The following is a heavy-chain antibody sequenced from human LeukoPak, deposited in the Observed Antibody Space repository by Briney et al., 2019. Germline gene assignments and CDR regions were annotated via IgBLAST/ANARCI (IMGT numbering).Heavy chain of an antibody. J-gene: IGHJ5*02. CDR2: INHSGST. Sequence: TLSLTCXXYGGSXXGYYWRWIRQPPGKGLEWSGEINHSGSTNYNPYLKRRGTISVDTSKNQFSLKVRAVTAADTAVYYCARKPGRITMVRETRFDPWGQGTLVTVSS. CDR1: GGSXXGYY. CDR3: ARKPGRITMVRETRFDP. D-gene: IGHD3-10*01. V-gene: IGHV4-34*01.